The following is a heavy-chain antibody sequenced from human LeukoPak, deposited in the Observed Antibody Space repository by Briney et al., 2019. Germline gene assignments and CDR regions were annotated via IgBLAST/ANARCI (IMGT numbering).Heavy chain of an antibody. D-gene: IGHD6-13*01. J-gene: IGHJ4*02. CDR2: ISSSSSYI. V-gene: IGHV3-21*01. Sequence: GGSLRLSCAASGFTFGSYSMNWVRQAPGKGLEWVSSISSSSSYIYYADSVKGRFTISRDNAKNSLYLQMNSLRAEDTAVYYCARVSGSSWYPALDYWGQGTLVTVSS. CDR3: ARVSGSSWYPALDY. CDR1: GFTFGSYS.